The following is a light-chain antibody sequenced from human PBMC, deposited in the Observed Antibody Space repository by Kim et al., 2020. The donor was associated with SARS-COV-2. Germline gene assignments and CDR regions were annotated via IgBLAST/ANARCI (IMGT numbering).Light chain of an antibody. CDR2: GAS. J-gene: IGKJ2*03. V-gene: IGKV3-20*01. CDR1: RSVSSSY. Sequence: LAPGERATLACRASRSVSSSYIARYQQKPGQAPRRLIYGASGRATGIPDRFSGSGSGTDFTLTISRLEPEDFAVYYCQQYGSSPGSFGQGTKLEI. CDR3: QQYGSSPGS.